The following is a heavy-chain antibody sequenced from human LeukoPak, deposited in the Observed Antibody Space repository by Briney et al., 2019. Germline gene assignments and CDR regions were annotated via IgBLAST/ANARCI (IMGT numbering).Heavy chain of an antibody. V-gene: IGHV3-30*03. CDR3: ARDAAAGAYYYYGMDV. J-gene: IGHJ6*04. CDR2: ISYDGSNK. CDR1: GFTFSSYG. Sequence: PGRSLRLSCAASGFTFSSYGMHWVRQAPGKGLEWVAVISYDGSNKYYADSVKGRFTISRDNSKNTLYLQMNSLRAEDTAVYYCARDAAAGAYYYYGMDVWGKGTTVTVSS. D-gene: IGHD6-13*01.